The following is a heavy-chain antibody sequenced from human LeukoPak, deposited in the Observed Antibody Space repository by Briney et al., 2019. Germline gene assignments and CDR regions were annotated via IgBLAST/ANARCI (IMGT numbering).Heavy chain of an antibody. CDR3: ARVREDGNNWFDP. V-gene: IGHV1-8*03. CDR1: GYTFTSYD. D-gene: IGHD1-26*01. J-gene: IGHJ5*02. CDR2: MNPNSGNT. Sequence: ASVKVSCEASGYTFTSYDINWVRQATGQGLEWMGWMNPNSGNTGYAQKFQGRVTITRNTSISTAYMELSSLRSEDTAVYYCARVREDGNNWFDPWGQGTLVTVSS.